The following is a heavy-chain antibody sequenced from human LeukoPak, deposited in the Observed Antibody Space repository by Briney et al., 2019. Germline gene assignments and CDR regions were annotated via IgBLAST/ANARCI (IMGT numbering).Heavy chain of an antibody. V-gene: IGHV3-30*04. CDR2: ISYDGSSK. CDR3: ANLYATNY. J-gene: IGHJ4*02. D-gene: IGHD5-12*01. CDR1: GFTFSSYA. Sequence: GGSLRLSCAASGFTFSSYAMHWVRQAPGKGLEWVALISYDGSSKYYADSVKARFIISRDNSKNTVYLQMNSLRAEDTAVYYCANLYATNYWGQGTLVTVSS.